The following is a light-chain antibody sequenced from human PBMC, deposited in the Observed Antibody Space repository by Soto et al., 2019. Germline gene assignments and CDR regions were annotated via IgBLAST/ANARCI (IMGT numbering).Light chain of an antibody. J-gene: IGLJ3*02. CDR2: RND. CDR1: ISNLGSNF. CDR3: AAWDDSLRGVV. V-gene: IGLV1-47*01. Sequence: QYVLTQPPSASGTPGQRVTISCSGSISNLGSNFVFWYQQLPGAAPKLLISRNDQRPSGVPDRFSGSKSGTSASLAISGLRSEDEADYHCAAWDDSLRGVVFGGGTKLTVL.